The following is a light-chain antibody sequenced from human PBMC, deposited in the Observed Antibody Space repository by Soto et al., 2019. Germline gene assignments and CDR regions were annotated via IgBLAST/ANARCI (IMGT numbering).Light chain of an antibody. CDR1: QSISNK. Sequence: EIVMTQSPATLSVSPGERATLSCRASQSISNKVGWYQQKPGQAPRLLIYGASTRATGVPPRFSGSGSGTEFTLTISSLQSEDFEVYYCQQYNIWPSITFGQGTRLEIK. V-gene: IGKV3-15*01. CDR2: GAS. J-gene: IGKJ5*01. CDR3: QQYNIWPSIT.